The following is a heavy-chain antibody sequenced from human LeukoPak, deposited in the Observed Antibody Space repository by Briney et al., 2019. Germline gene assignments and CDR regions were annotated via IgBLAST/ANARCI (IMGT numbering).Heavy chain of an antibody. CDR3: AKHRSGSYYEAFDY. Sequence: GESLRLSCAASGFAFTSYVMSWVRQAPGKGLEWVSGISVSGDETYYADSVKGRFTISRDNTKNTLYLQVNSLRAGDTAVYYCAKHRSGSYYEAFDYWGRGTLVTVSS. CDR1: GFAFTSYV. CDR2: ISVSGDET. V-gene: IGHV3-23*01. J-gene: IGHJ4*02. D-gene: IGHD3-10*01.